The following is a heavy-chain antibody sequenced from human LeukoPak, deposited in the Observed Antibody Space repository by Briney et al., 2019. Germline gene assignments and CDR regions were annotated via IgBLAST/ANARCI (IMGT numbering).Heavy chain of an antibody. V-gene: IGHV3-7*01. CDR3: ATGPLDY. CDR2: IKKDGSEE. J-gene: IGHJ4*02. Sequence: PGGSLRLSCAASGFTFSTYWMDWVRQAPGKGLEWVGNIKKDGSEEYYVDSVKGRFTISRDNAKNSVYLRMNSLRAEDTAVYYCATGPLDYWGQGTLVTVSS. CDR1: GFTFSTYW.